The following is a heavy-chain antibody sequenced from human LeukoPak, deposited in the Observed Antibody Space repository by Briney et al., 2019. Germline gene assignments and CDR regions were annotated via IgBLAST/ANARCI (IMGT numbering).Heavy chain of an antibody. CDR3: ARDGADSSSEIDAFDI. CDR1: GFTFSNYW. CDR2: IKQDGSEK. Sequence: PGGSLRLSCAASGFTFSNYWMNWVRQAPGKGLEWVANIKQDGSEKNYVDSVKGRFTISRDNAKNSLYLQMNSLRAEDTAVYYCARDGADSSSEIDAFDIWGQGTMVTVSS. V-gene: IGHV3-7*01. D-gene: IGHD6-13*01. J-gene: IGHJ3*02.